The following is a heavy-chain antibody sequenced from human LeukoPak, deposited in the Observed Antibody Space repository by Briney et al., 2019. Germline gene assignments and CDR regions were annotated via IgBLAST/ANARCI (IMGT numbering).Heavy chain of an antibody. CDR3: SRFRDSTPVATDAFDV. J-gene: IGHJ3*01. CDR1: GDSVSSNSAA. D-gene: IGHD4-23*01. CDR2: TYYRSKWYS. Sequence: SQTLSLTCAISGDSVSSNSAAWNWIRQSPSRGLEWLARTYYRSKWYSDYAASVKSRITINPDTSKNQFSLQLNSMTPEDTAVYYCSRFRDSTPVATDAFDVWGQGTRVTVAS. V-gene: IGHV6-1*01.